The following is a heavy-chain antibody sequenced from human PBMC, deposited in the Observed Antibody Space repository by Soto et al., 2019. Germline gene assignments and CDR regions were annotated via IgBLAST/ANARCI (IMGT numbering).Heavy chain of an antibody. V-gene: IGHV4-30-4*01. CDR1: GDSISSGDYY. Sequence: LSLTCTVSGDSISSGDYYWSWIRQPPGKGLEWIGYIYYSGRTYYNPSLKSRLTISLDTSKNHFSLKLSSVTAADTAVYYCARGRTHSSFDYWGLGTLVTVSS. CDR2: IYYSGRT. J-gene: IGHJ4*02. CDR3: ARGRTHSSFDY.